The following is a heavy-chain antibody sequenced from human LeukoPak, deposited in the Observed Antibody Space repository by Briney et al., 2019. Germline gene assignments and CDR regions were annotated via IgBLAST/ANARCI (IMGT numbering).Heavy chain of an antibody. D-gene: IGHD6-13*01. CDR3: ARHADKAAAGAVDY. Sequence: PSETLSLTCTVSGGSISSYYWSGIREPPGKGLEWTGYIYYSGSTNYNPSLKSRVTISVDTSKNQFSLKLSSVTAADTAVYYCARHADKAAAGAVDYWGQGTLVTVSS. V-gene: IGHV4-59*08. CDR1: GGSISSYY. CDR2: IYYSGST. J-gene: IGHJ4*02.